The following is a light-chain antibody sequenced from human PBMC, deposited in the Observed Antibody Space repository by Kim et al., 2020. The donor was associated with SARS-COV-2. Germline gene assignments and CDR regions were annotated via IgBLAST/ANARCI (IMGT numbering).Light chain of an antibody. CDR1: QSVSSY. V-gene: IGKV3-11*01. CDR2: DAS. Sequence: LSPGERATLSCWASQSVSSYLAWYQQRPGQAPRLLIYDASNRATGIPARFSGSGSGTDFTLTISSLEPEDFAVYYCQQRSNWPLTFGGGTKVEIK. CDR3: QQRSNWPLT. J-gene: IGKJ4*01.